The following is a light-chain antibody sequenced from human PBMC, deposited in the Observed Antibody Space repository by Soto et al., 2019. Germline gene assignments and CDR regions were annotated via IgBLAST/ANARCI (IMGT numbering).Light chain of an antibody. J-gene: IGKJ5*01. CDR1: QTFRNL. CDR3: QKRNMWPIT. Sequence: MVSTPSPVTLSLSPGEGLTLTSRASQTFRNLLAWYEQKHGQPPRLLIYDGYYRATDTPHRFSGSGSGKDFTITISSLEPEDSEVYYCQKRNMWPITCGQGTRREIK. CDR2: DGY. V-gene: IGKV3-11*01.